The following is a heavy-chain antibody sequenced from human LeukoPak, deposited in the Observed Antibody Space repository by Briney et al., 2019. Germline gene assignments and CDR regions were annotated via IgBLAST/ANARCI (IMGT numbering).Heavy chain of an antibody. CDR3: AKDIGHRIAVAGTGYYYYGMDV. CDR1: GFTFSCYG. J-gene: IGHJ6*02. V-gene: IGHV3-30*18. Sequence: PGRSLRLSCAASGFTFSCYGMHWVRQAPGKGLEWVAVISYDGSNKYYADSVKGRFTISRDNSKNTLYLQMNSLRAEDTAVYYCAKDIGHRIAVAGTGYYYYGMDVWGQGTTVTASS. D-gene: IGHD6-19*01. CDR2: ISYDGSNK.